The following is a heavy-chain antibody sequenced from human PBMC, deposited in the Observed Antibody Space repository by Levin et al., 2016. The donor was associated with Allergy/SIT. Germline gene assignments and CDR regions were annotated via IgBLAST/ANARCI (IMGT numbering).Heavy chain of an antibody. J-gene: IGHJ5*02. Sequence: SETLSLTCTVSGGSISSYYWSWIRQPPGKGLEWIGYIYYSGSTNYNPSLKSRVTISVDTSKNQFSLKLSSVTAADTAVYYCARTIAAAGIYWFDPWGQGTLVTVSS. D-gene: IGHD6-13*01. V-gene: IGHV4-59*08. CDR1: GGSISSYY. CDR3: ARTIAAAGIYWFDP. CDR2: IYYSGST.